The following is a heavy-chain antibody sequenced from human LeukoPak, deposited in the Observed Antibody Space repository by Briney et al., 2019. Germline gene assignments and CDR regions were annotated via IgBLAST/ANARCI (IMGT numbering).Heavy chain of an antibody. D-gene: IGHD3-10*01. Sequence: ASVKVSCKASNYNFNSYGISWVRQAPGQGLEWMGWISPYNGNTNYAQKVHDRFTMTADTSTNTVYMELRSLRSDDTAVYYCARVNWYYGSGSYYIPYYCYMDVWGKGTTVTISS. CDR1: NYNFNSYG. J-gene: IGHJ6*03. CDR2: ISPYNGNT. V-gene: IGHV1-18*01. CDR3: ARVNWYYGSGSYYIPYYCYMDV.